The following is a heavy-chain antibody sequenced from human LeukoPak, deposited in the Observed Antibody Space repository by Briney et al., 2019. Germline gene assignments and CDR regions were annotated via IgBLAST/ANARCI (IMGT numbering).Heavy chain of an antibody. CDR2: IKQDGSEK. V-gene: IGHV3-7*03. CDR3: ARGRRHYGSGSYPVDY. J-gene: IGHJ4*02. CDR1: GFTFGSYW. Sequence: GGSLRLSCAASGFTFGSYWMSWVRQAPGKGLEWVANIKQDGSEKYYVDSVKGRFTISRDSAKNSLYLQMNSLRAEDTAVYYCARGRRHYGSGSYPVDYWGQGTLVTVSS. D-gene: IGHD3-10*01.